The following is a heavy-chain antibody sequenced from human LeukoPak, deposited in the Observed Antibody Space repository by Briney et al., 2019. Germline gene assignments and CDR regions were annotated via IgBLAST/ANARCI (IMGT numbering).Heavy chain of an antibody. CDR2: IYSGGGT. CDR3: ARDRHSYGFDY. V-gene: IGHV3-53*01. CDR1: GFTVSSNY. Sequence: GGSLRLSCAASGFTVSSNYMSWVRQAPGRGLEWVSVIYSGGGTYYADSVKGRFTISRDNAKNSLYLQMNSLRAEDTAVYYCARDRHSYGFDYWGQGTLVTVSS. D-gene: IGHD5-18*01. J-gene: IGHJ4*02.